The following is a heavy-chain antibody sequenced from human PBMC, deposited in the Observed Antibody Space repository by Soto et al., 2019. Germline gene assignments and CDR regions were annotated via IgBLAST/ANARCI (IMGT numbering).Heavy chain of an antibody. Sequence: EVQLVESGGGLVQPGGSLRLSCAASGFTFSRSWMHLVRQAPGKGLVWVSRIDSDGSSTSYADSVKGRFTISRDNAKNTLFLQMNSLRADDTAVYFCARDSDYGRYEIDAFDIWGQGTVVTVSS. CDR3: ARDSDYGRYEIDAFDI. J-gene: IGHJ3*02. D-gene: IGHD4-17*01. CDR1: GFTFSRSW. CDR2: IDSDGSST. V-gene: IGHV3-74*01.